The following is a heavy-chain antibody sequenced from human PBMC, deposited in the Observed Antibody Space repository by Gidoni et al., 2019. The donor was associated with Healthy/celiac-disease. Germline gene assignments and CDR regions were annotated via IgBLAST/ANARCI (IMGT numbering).Heavy chain of an antibody. CDR1: GGSISSGGYY. CDR3: ARLNCSGGSCYGVGAFDI. CDR2: IYYSGST. J-gene: IGHJ3*02. Sequence: QVQLQESGPGLVKPSQTLSLTCPVSGGSISSGGYYWRWIRQHPGKGREWIGYIYYSGSTYYNPSLKSRVTISVDTSKNQFSLKLSSVTAADTAVYYCARLNCSGGSCYGVGAFDIWGQGTMVTVSS. V-gene: IGHV4-31*03. D-gene: IGHD2-15*01.